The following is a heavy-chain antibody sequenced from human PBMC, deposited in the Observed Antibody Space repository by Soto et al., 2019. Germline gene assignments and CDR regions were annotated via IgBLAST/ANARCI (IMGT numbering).Heavy chain of an antibody. Sequence: SVKVSCKASGGTFSSYAISWVRQAPGQGLEWMGGIIPIFGTANYAQKFQGRVTITADESTSTAYMELSSLRSEDTAVYYCARDTTVVTPGGCVWYFDLWGRGTLVTVSS. J-gene: IGHJ2*01. CDR2: IIPIFGTA. D-gene: IGHD4-17*01. CDR3: ARDTTVVTPGGCVWYFDL. V-gene: IGHV1-69*13. CDR1: GGTFSSYA.